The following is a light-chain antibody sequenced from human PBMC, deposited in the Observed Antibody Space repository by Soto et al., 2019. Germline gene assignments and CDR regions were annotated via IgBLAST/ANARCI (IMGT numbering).Light chain of an antibody. CDR3: QKYGRSRWT. Sequence: EIVLTQSPGTLSLSPGERATLSCRASQSVSSSYLAWYQQKPGQAPRLLIYGASSRATGIPDRFSGSGSGTDFNLSISRREPEGLAEYYCQKYGRSRWTVG. J-gene: IGKJ1*01. CDR1: QSVSSSY. CDR2: GAS. V-gene: IGKV3-20*01.